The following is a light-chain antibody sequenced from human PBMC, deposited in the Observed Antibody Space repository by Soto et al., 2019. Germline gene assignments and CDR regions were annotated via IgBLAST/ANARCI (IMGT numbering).Light chain of an antibody. CDR2: DVS. V-gene: IGLV2-14*01. CDR1: SNDIGGYNF. CDR3: SSYRSITTSYV. J-gene: IGLJ1*01. Sequence: QSALTQTASVSGSPGQSITISCTGTSNDIGGYNFVSWYQQHPGKAPKLIIYDVSDRPSGVSNRFSGSKSGNTASLTISGLQAEDEADYCCSSYRSITTSYVFGTGTKLTVL.